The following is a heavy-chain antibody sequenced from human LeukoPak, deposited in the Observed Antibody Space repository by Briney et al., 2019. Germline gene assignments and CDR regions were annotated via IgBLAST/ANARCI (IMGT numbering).Heavy chain of an antibody. J-gene: IGHJ4*02. CDR3: ARGRGSRSGWYGDTR. CDR2: MNPNSGNT. Sequence: GASVKVSCKASGYTFTSYGISWVRQAPGQGLEWMGWMNPNSGNTGYAQKFQGRVTMTRNTSISTAYMELSSLRSEDTAAYYCARGRGSRSGWYGDTRWGQGTLVTVSS. V-gene: IGHV1-8*02. CDR1: GYTFTSYG. D-gene: IGHD6-19*01.